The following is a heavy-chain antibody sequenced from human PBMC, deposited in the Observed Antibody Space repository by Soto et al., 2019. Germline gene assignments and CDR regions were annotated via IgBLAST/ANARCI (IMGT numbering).Heavy chain of an antibody. V-gene: IGHV3-23*01. D-gene: IGHD3-3*01. J-gene: IGHJ4*02. CDR3: AKRKSYYDFWSGLSIRGGFYN. CDR2: ISGSGGST. Sequence: PGGSLRLSCAASGFTFSSYAMSWVRQAPGKGLEWVSAISGSGGSTYYADSVKGRFTISRDNSKNTLYLQMNSLRAEDTAVYYCAKRKSYYDFWSGLSIRGGFYNWGQGTLVTVSS. CDR1: GFTFSSYA.